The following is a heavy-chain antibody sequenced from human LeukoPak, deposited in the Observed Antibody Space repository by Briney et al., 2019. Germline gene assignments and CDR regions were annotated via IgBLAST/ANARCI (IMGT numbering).Heavy chain of an antibody. V-gene: IGHV3-21*01. CDR2: ISSSSRYI. J-gene: IGHJ4*02. CDR1: GFTFSSDS. D-gene: IGHD5-18*01. Sequence: GGSQRLSCTASGFTFSSDSIDWVRQAPGKGLEWISFISSSSRYIYYADSVKGRFTVSRDNAKNSSYLQINSLRADDTALYYCARGMTASAFDYWGQGTPVTVSS. CDR3: ARGMTASAFDY.